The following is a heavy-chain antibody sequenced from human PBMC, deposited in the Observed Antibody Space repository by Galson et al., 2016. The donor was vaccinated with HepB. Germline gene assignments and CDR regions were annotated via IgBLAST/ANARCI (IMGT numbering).Heavy chain of an antibody. CDR2: ISGDGGST. D-gene: IGHD6-19*01. V-gene: IGHV3-23*01. Sequence: SLRLSCAASGFTFGRYAMSWVRQAPGKGLEWVSAISGDGGSTYYAGSVPGRFTSSRDRSTNTMYLQMNSLRTDDTAVYYCARFTQEWLDRVYYFDYWGQGTLVTASS. CDR1: GFTFGRYA. J-gene: IGHJ4*02. CDR3: ARFTQEWLDRVYYFDY.